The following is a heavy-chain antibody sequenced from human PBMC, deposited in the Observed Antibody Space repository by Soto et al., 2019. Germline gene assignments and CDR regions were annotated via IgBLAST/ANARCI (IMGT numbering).Heavy chain of an antibody. CDR3: AKEVSLGSTVDLGY. Sequence: LSCAASGFTFSIFAMSWVRQSPGKGLEWVSTISGSGGSTYYADAVKGRFTISRDNSMGTLYLQMKSLRVEDTAIYYCAKEVSLGSTVDLGYWGQGTLVTVSS. V-gene: IGHV3-23*01. CDR2: ISGSGGST. J-gene: IGHJ4*02. D-gene: IGHD7-27*01. CDR1: GFTFSIFA.